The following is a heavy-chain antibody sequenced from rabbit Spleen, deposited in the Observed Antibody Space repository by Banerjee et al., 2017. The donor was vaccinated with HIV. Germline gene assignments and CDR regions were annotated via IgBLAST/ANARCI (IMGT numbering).Heavy chain of an antibody. CDR1: GFSFSSGYY. Sequence: EESGGGLVKPGASLTLTCTASGFSFSSGYYMCWVRQAPGKGLEWIGCIYAGSSGTTYYASRARGRFTISKSSSTTVTLQMTSLTDADTATYFCAREDNDYGNYDLWGPGTLVTVS. J-gene: IGHJ6*01. V-gene: IGHV1S40*01. CDR2: IYAGSSGTT. CDR3: AREDNDYGNYDL. D-gene: IGHD2-1*01.